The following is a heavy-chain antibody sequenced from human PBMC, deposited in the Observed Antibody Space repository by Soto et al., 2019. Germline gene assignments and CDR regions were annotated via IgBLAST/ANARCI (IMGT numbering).Heavy chain of an antibody. CDR1: GGSLSSYY. CDR3: XXXXXXXXXXMDV. Sequence: QVQLQESGPGLVQPSKTLSLTCTVSGGSLSSYYWSWIRQAPGKGLENLGYVYYSDSINYNPSFKSRVTISVDTSRNQFFLTXXSXXXXXXXXXXXXXXXXXXXXXMDVWGQGTTVTVSS. V-gene: IGHV4-59*01. CDR2: VYYSDSI. J-gene: IGHJ6*02.